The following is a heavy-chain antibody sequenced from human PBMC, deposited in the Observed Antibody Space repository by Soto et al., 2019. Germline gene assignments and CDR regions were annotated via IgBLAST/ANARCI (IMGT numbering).Heavy chain of an antibody. V-gene: IGHV3-73*02. Sequence: EVQLVESGGGLVQLGGSLKLSCAASGFRFSGSAIHWVRQASGKGLEWVGHVRTKANNYVTAYAASVKGRFTVSRDDSRTTAYLQMNSLKAEDTAVYYCTTQEAVTGHWGQGTLVTVSS. D-gene: IGHD6-19*01. CDR3: TTQEAVTGH. J-gene: IGHJ4*02. CDR1: GFRFSGSA. CDR2: VRTKANNYVT.